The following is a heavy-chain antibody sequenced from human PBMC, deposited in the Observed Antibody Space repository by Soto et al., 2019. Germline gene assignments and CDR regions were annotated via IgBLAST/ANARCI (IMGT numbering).Heavy chain of an antibody. V-gene: IGHV3-7*03. Sequence: GGSLRLSCAASGGPFSSYWMSWVRQAPGKGLEWVSSINGDGTFKCYADSAEGRFTISRDNAKNTVYLQMNGLRAGDTAVYYCASITMVRGVRFDSWGQGAQVTVSS. D-gene: IGHD3-10*01. J-gene: IGHJ4*02. CDR1: GGPFSSYW. CDR3: ASITMVRGVRFDS. CDR2: INGDGTFK.